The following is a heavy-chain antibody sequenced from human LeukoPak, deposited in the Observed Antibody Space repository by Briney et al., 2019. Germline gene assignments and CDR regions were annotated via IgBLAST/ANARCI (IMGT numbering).Heavy chain of an antibody. J-gene: IGHJ3*02. CDR2: ISSSSTTI. D-gene: IGHD5-18*01. CDR1: GFTFSSYS. V-gene: IGHV3-48*01. CDR3: ARGYSYGYVMNAFDI. Sequence: GGSLRLSCAASGFTFSSYSMNWVRQAPGKGLEWVSYISSSSTTIYYADSVKGRFTISRDNAKNSLYLQMNSLRAEDTAVYYCARGYSYGYVMNAFDIWGQGTMVTVSS.